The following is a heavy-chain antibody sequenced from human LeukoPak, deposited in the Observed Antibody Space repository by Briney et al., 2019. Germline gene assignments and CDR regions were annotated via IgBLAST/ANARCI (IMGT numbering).Heavy chain of an antibody. D-gene: IGHD6-6*01. Sequence: PSETLSLTCAVYGGSFSDYYWNWIRQPPGKGLEWIGEINHSGSTNYNPSLKTRVSISVDTSKNQFSLKLNSVTAADTAVYFCAKPPTALVRGGYYFDSWGQGTLVTVSS. V-gene: IGHV4-34*01. CDR3: AKPPTALVRGGYYFDS. J-gene: IGHJ4*02. CDR1: GGSFSDYY. CDR2: INHSGST.